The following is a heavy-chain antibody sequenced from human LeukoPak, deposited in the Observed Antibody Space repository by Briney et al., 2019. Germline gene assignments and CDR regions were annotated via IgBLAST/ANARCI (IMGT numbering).Heavy chain of an antibody. Sequence: ASVKVSCKASGYTFTGYYIHWVRQAPGQGLEWIGWINPNSGGTNYAQKFQGRITMTGDTSISTAYMELSRLTSDDTAVYYCARGIIYYYYYMDVWGKGTTVTVSS. CDR1: GYTFTGYY. CDR3: ARGIIYYYYYMDV. V-gene: IGHV1-2*02. J-gene: IGHJ6*03. CDR2: INPNSGGT.